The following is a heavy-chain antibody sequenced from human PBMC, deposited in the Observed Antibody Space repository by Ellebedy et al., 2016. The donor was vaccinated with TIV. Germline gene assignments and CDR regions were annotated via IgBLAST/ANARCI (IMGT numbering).Heavy chain of an antibody. Sequence: ASVKVSCXASGYSLSDYYMHWVRRAPGQGLEWMGIIDPSGDITSYAQRFQDRVTMTRDTSTNTVYMQLSSLRSDDTAVYYCARVPYGDYNYFDPWGQGTLVTVSS. V-gene: IGHV1-46*03. D-gene: IGHD4-17*01. CDR1: GYSLSDYY. CDR3: ARVPYGDYNYFDP. J-gene: IGHJ5*02. CDR2: IDPSGDIT.